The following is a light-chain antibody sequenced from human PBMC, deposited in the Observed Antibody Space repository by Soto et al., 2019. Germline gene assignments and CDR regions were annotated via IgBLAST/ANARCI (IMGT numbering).Light chain of an antibody. V-gene: IGKV3-11*01. CDR3: QHQRS. CDR2: DAS. J-gene: IGKJ4*01. CDR1: QSVGSY. Sequence: EIVLTQSPATLSLSPGERATLSCRASQSVGSYLAWYQQKPGQAPRLLIYDASNRATGIPARFSGSGSGTDVTLTISSLEPEDFAVYYCQHQRSFGGGPKVEIK.